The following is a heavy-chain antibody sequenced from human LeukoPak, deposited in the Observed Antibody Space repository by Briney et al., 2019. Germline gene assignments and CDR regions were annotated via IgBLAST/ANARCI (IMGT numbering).Heavy chain of an antibody. J-gene: IGHJ3*02. D-gene: IGHD1-26*01. CDR1: GFTFSSYA. CDR3: ARDLRRWELLLDAFDI. V-gene: IGHV3-30-3*01. Sequence: GGSLRLSCAASGFTFSSYAMHWVRQAPGKGLEWVAVISYDGSNKYYADSVKGRFTISRDNSKNTLYLQMNSLRAEDTAVYYCARDLRRWELLLDAFDIWGQGTMVTVSS. CDR2: ISYDGSNK.